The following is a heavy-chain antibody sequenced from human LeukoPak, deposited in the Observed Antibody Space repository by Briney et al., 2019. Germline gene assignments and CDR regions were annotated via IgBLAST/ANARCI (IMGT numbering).Heavy chain of an antibody. J-gene: IGHJ5*02. CDR2: ISSSSSTI. V-gene: IGHV3-48*01. CDR3: AKGTYSSSWSNWSDP. D-gene: IGHD6-13*01. CDR1: GFTFSSYS. Sequence: GGSLRLSCAASGFTFSSYSMNWVRQAPGKGLEWVSYISSSSSTIYYADSVKGRFTISRDNSKNTLYLQMNSLRAEDTAVYYCAKGTYSSSWSNWSDPWGQGTLVTVSS.